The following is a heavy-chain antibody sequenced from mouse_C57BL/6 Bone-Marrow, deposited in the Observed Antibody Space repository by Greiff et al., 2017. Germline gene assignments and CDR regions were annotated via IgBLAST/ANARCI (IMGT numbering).Heavy chain of an antibody. CDR2: ISSGSSTI. D-gene: IGHD2-1*01. CDR3: ARGGNYLFAY. J-gene: IGHJ3*01. Sequence: EVMLVESGGGLVKPGGSLKLSCAASGFTFSDYGMNWVRQAPEKGLEWVAYISSGSSTIYYADTVKGRFTISRANAKNTLFLQMTSLRSEDTAMYYCARGGNYLFAYWGRGTLVTVSA. CDR1: GFTFSDYG. V-gene: IGHV5-17*01.